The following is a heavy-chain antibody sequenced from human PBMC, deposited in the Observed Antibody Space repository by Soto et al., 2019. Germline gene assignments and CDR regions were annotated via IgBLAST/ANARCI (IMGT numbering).Heavy chain of an antibody. CDR2: ISGSGGST. J-gene: IGHJ4*02. CDR3: AKGYDFWSGYYTGPDY. Sequence: LRLSCAASGFTFSSYAMSWVRQAPGKGLEWVSAISGSGGSTYYADSVKGRFTISRDNSKNTLYLQMNSLRAEDTAVYYCAKGYDFWSGYYTGPDYWGQGTLVTVSS. D-gene: IGHD3-3*01. CDR1: GFTFSSYA. V-gene: IGHV3-23*01.